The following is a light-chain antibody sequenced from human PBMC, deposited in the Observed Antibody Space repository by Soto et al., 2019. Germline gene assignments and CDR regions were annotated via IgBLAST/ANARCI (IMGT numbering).Light chain of an antibody. CDR1: QSVSSNF. CDR2: GAS. Sequence: EIVLTQSPGTLSLSPGERATLSCKASQSVSSNFLAWYQRKPGQAPRLLIYGASYRATDIPNRFSGSGSGTDFTLTITRLESEDFAVYYCQQYGTSPPTFGQGTKVEI. J-gene: IGKJ1*01. V-gene: IGKV3-20*01. CDR3: QQYGTSPPT.